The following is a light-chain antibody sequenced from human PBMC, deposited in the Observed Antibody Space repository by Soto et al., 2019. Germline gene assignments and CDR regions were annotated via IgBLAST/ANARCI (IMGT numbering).Light chain of an antibody. CDR3: QQYSNSPLT. Sequence: EIELTQSQDTLSVSPGERAKLSCMASQVVSSYLAWYQQKPGQAPRLLIYGASTRATGIPARFSGSGSGTEFALTISSLQSEDFAVYYCQQYSNSPLTFGQGTRLEI. CDR2: GAS. CDR1: QVVSSY. V-gene: IGKV3-15*01. J-gene: IGKJ5*01.